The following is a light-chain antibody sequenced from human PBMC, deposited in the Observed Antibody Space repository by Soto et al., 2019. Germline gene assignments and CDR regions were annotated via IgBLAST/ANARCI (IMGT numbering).Light chain of an antibody. CDR3: SSYTSYTTV. CDR2: EVS. CDR1: STDVGGYNY. V-gene: IGLV2-14*01. Sequence: QSALTQPASVSGSRGQSITISCTATSTDVGGYNYVSWYQQHPGKAPKLMIYEVSNRPSGVSNRFSGSKSGNTASLTISGLQAEDEGDYYCSSYTSYTTVFGTGTKVTVL. J-gene: IGLJ1*01.